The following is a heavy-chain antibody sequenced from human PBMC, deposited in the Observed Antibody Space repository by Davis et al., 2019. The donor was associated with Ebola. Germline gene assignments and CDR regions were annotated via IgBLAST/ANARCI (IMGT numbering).Heavy chain of an antibody. D-gene: IGHD6-19*01. V-gene: IGHV1-8*03. Sequence: ASVKVSCKASGYTFTSADINWVRQATGQGLEWMGWMNPNRGNTGYAQKFQGRVTITRNTSISTAYMELSSLRSEDTAVYYCARGADAEYFQHWGQGTLVTVSS. CDR3: ARGADAEYFQH. CDR2: MNPNRGNT. CDR1: GYTFTSAD. J-gene: IGHJ1*01.